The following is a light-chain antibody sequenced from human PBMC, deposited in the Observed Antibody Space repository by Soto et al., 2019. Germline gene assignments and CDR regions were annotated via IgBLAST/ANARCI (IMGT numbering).Light chain of an antibody. Sequence: QSALTQPASVSGSPGQSITISCSGTSRDIGAYNLVSWYQQPPGKAPKLLIYEVRNRPSGISYRFSGSKSGTAASLTISGLLPEDEGDHYCSAYTSRSSVVFGGGTKVTVL. CDR1: SRDIGAYNL. CDR3: SAYTSRSSVV. J-gene: IGLJ2*01. V-gene: IGLV2-14*01. CDR2: EVR.